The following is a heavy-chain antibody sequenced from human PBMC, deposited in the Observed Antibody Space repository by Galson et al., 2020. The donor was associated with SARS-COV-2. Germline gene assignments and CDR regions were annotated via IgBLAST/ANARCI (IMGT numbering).Heavy chain of an antibody. Sequence: GESLKISCAASGFTFSSYWMSWVRQAPGKGLEWVANIKQDGSEKYYVDSVKGRFTISRDNAKNSLYLQMNSLRAEDTAVYYCARNILTGYSWCDPWGQGTLVTVSS. CDR3: ARNILTGYSWCDP. J-gene: IGHJ5*02. CDR2: IKQDGSEK. V-gene: IGHV3-7*05. CDR1: GFTFSSYW. D-gene: IGHD3-9*01.